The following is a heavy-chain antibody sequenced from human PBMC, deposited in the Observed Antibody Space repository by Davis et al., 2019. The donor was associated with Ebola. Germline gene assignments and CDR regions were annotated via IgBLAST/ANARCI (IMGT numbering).Heavy chain of an antibody. J-gene: IGHJ3*01. D-gene: IGHD6-13*01. CDR1: GFTFSSYW. CDR3: AKDTSSIWFDV. CDR2: INNDGTST. V-gene: IGHV3-74*01. Sequence: HTGGSLRLSCAASGFTFSSYWMHWVRQAPGKGLVWVSRINNDGTSTTYADSVKGRFIISRDNSKNTLHLQMNSLRVEDTAIYYCAKDTSSIWFDVWGQGTMVTVSS.